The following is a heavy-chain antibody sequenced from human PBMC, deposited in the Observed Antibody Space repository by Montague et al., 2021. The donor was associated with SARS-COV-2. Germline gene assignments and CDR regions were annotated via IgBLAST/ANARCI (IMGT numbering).Heavy chain of an antibody. V-gene: IGHV4-39*07. J-gene: IGHJ6*02. CDR2: NNYSGNN. Sequence: SETRSLTCTVSGGSISSSSYYWGWIRQPQGQGLEWIGSNNYSGNNNYNPSLKSPVTISVDTSKNQFSLKLSSVTAADTAVYYCARVGRQQLVRLSGIDVWGQGTMVTVSS. CDR3: ARVGRQQLVRLSGIDV. D-gene: IGHD6-13*01. CDR1: GGSISSSSYY.